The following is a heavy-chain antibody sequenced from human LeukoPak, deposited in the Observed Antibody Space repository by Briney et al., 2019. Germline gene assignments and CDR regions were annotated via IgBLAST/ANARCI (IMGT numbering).Heavy chain of an antibody. CDR3: ARLGRWLQLRAFDI. CDR2: INHSGST. CDR1: GGSISSYY. J-gene: IGHJ3*02. D-gene: IGHD5-24*01. Sequence: MPSETLSLTSTVSGGSISSYYWSWIRQPPGKGLEWIGEINHSGSTNYNPSLKSRVTISVDTSKNQFSLKLSSVTAADTAVYYCARLGRWLQLRAFDIWGQGTMVTVSS. V-gene: IGHV4-34*01.